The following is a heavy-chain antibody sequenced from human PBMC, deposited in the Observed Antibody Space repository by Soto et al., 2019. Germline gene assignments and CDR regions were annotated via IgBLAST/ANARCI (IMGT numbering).Heavy chain of an antibody. Sequence: GGSLRLSCAASGFTFSDLYMTWIRQAPGKGLEWVSYISGGGETIHYADSVKGRFTVSRDNARKSLYLQMNSLRAEDTAVYYCASDPYYYASGYWGQGTLVTVSS. CDR2: ISGGGETI. D-gene: IGHD3-10*01. CDR1: GFTFSDLY. V-gene: IGHV3-11*01. J-gene: IGHJ4*02. CDR3: ASDPYYYASGY.